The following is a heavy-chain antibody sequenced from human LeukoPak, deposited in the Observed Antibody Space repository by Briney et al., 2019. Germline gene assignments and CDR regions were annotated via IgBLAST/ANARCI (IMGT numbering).Heavy chain of an antibody. V-gene: IGHV3-23*01. CDR1: GFTFSSYT. CDR2: ITGNGGST. Sequence: GGSLRLSCAASGFTFSSYTLNWVRQAPGKGLEWVPTITGNGGSTYYADSVKGRFTISRDNSKNTLCLQMNSLRAEDTAVYYCARKNYAGAAAGTTDFDYWGQGTLVTVSS. CDR3: ARKNYAGAAAGTTDFDY. J-gene: IGHJ4*02. D-gene: IGHD6-13*01.